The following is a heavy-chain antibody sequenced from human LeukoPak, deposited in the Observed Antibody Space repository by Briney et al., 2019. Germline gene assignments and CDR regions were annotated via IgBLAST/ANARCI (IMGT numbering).Heavy chain of an antibody. Sequence: GGSLRLSCAASGFTFSSYGMHWVRQAPGKGLEWVAVISYDGSNKYYADSVKGRFTISRDNSKNTLYLQMNSLRAEDTAVYYCAKGDSERGWSDFDYWGQGTLVTVSS. V-gene: IGHV3-30*18. CDR2: ISYDGSNK. J-gene: IGHJ4*02. D-gene: IGHD2-15*01. CDR1: GFTFSSYG. CDR3: AKGDSERGWSDFDY.